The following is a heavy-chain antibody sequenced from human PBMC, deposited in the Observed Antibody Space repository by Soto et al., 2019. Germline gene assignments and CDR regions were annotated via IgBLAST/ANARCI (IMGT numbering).Heavy chain of an antibody. V-gene: IGHV3-48*04. CDR2: ISSSSTI. D-gene: IGHD5-12*01. J-gene: IGHJ4*02. CDR3: ARDLDAEMATIHYFDY. Sequence: GGSLRLSCAASGFTFSSYSMNWVRQAPGKGLEWVSYISSSSTIYYADSVKGRFTISRDNAKNSLYLQMNSLRAEDTAVYYCARDLDAEMATIHYFDYWGQVTLVTVSS. CDR1: GFTFSSYS.